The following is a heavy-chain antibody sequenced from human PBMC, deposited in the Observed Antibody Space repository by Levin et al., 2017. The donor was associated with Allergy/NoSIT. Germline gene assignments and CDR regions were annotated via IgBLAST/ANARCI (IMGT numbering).Heavy chain of an antibody. Sequence: SQTLSLPCTVSGGSISNYYWSWIRQPAGKGLEWIGRIYTSGNTDYNPSLQSRVIMSVDTSKNQFSLQLTSVTAADTAVYYCAREHKDYDGDGYYYGCWGRGTLVTVSS. D-gene: IGHD2-21*02. CDR1: GGSISNYY. V-gene: IGHV4-4*07. CDR3: AREHKDYDGDGYYYGC. J-gene: IGHJ4*02. CDR2: IYTSGNT.